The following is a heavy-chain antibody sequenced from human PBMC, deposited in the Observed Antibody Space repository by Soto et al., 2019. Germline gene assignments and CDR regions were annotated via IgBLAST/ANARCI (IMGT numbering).Heavy chain of an antibody. J-gene: IGHJ4*02. Sequence: GESLKISCRGSGYDFNTNWFGWVRQLPGRGLEWVGIMYPGDSDTRYNPSLQGHVTLSVDVTVSTAFLQWRSLETSDAGMYFCALLAGAIRRAGCYFADDWGQGTQVTVSS. V-gene: IGHV5-51*01. CDR1: GYDFNTNW. CDR3: ALLAGAIRRAGCYFADD. D-gene: IGHD6-19*01. CDR2: MYPGDSDT.